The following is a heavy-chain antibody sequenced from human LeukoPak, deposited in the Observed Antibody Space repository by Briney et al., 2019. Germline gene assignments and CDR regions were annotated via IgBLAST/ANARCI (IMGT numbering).Heavy chain of an antibody. CDR2: INHSGST. Sequence: SETLSLTCAVYGGSFGGYYWSWIRQPPGKGLEWIGEINHSGSTNYNPSLKSRVTISVDTSKNQFSLKLSSVTAADTAVYYCARHPYGSGSYMDVWGKGTTVTISS. CDR3: ARHPYGSGSYMDV. V-gene: IGHV4-34*01. J-gene: IGHJ6*03. D-gene: IGHD3-10*01. CDR1: GGSFGGYY.